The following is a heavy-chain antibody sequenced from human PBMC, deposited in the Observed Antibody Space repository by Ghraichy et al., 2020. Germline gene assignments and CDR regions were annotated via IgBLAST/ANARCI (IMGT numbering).Heavy chain of an antibody. D-gene: IGHD3-22*01. Sequence: LSLTCAASGFTFSTYAMHWVRQAPGKGLEWVAAISYDGNNQYYGDSVKGRFTISRDNSKNTLNLQMNSLRTEDTAVYYCVRGGGGSGYYYMVYYWGQGTLVTVSS. CDR2: ISYDGNNQ. V-gene: IGHV3-30-3*01. J-gene: IGHJ4*02. CDR1: GFTFSTYA. CDR3: VRGGGGSGYYYMVYY.